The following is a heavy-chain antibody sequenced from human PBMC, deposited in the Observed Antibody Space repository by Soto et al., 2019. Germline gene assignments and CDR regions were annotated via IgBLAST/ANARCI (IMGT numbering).Heavy chain of an antibody. CDR2: ISAYNGNT. Sequence: QVQLVQPGAEVKKPGASVKVSCKASAYTFSWVRQAPGQGLEWMGGISAYNGNTKYPQKFQGRVTMTTDTSTGTAYMKRRSLRSDDRAVYYCARQNDRRIYYYYAMYVWGQGTTVTVSS. CDR3: ARQNDRRIYYYYAMYV. D-gene: IGHD3-22*01. V-gene: IGHV1-18*01. CDR1: AYTF. J-gene: IGHJ6*02.